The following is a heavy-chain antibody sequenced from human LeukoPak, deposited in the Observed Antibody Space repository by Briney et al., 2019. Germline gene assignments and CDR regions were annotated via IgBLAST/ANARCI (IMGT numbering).Heavy chain of an antibody. V-gene: IGHV1-8*03. J-gene: IGHJ4*02. Sequence: GASVKVSCKASGYTFISYDINWVRQVTGQGLEWMGWMNPNSGNTGYAQKFQGRVTITRNTSISTAFMELSSLRSEDTAVYYCAREEGDYYDSSGYYYSVDYWGQGTLVTVSS. CDR1: GYTFISYD. CDR3: AREEGDYYDSSGYYYSVDY. CDR2: MNPNSGNT. D-gene: IGHD3-22*01.